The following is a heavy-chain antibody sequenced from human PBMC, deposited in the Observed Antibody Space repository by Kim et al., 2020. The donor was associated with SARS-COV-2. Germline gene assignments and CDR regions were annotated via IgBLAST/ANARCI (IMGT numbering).Heavy chain of an antibody. CDR1: GGTFSSYA. Sequence: SVKVSCKASGGTFSSYAISWVRQAPGQGLEWMGGIIPIFGTANYAQKFQGRVTITADESTSTAYMELSSLRSEDTAVYYCARIKDDSVGATAGYYYYYYGMDVWGQGTTVTVSS. CDR2: IIPIFGTA. J-gene: IGHJ6*02. CDR3: ARIKDDSVGATAGYYYYYYGMDV. V-gene: IGHV1-69*13. D-gene: IGHD1-26*01.